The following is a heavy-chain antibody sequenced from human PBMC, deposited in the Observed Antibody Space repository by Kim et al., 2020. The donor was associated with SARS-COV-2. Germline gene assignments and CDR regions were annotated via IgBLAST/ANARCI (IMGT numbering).Heavy chain of an antibody. CDR2: INGDGSTT. CDR1: GFTFSNYW. D-gene: IGHD3-22*01. CDR3: VRRYYDSSGYYYFDN. Sequence: GGSLRLSCAASGFTFSNYWMHWVRQAPGKGLVWVSRINGDGSTTSYADSVKGRFTISRDNAKNTLYLQMNRLRVEDTALYYCVRRYYDSSGYYYFDNWGQGTPVTVSS. J-gene: IGHJ4*02. V-gene: IGHV3-74*01.